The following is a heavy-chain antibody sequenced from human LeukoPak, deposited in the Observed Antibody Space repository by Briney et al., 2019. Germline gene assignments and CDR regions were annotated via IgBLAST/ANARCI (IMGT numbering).Heavy chain of an antibody. Sequence: GGSLTLSCAASGFDFSTYVMYWVRQAPGKGLEWVSALYGNGEGIPYADSVKGRFAISRDNSKNTLYLQMNSLRPEDTALYYCAKLGVRSSAGEDYWGQGTLVTVSS. D-gene: IGHD3-10*01. J-gene: IGHJ4*02. V-gene: IGHV3-23*01. CDR3: AKLGVRSSAGEDY. CDR2: LYGNGEGI. CDR1: GFDFSTYV.